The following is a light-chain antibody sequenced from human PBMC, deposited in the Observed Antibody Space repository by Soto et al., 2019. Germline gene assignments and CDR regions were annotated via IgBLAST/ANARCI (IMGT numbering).Light chain of an antibody. J-gene: IGLJ3*02. CDR3: AAWDDSLSGWV. CDR1: SSNIGSNY. Sequence: QSVLTQPPSASGTPGQRVTISCSGSSSNIGSNYVYWYQQLPGTAPKLLIYRNNQRPSRVPDRFSGSKSGTSASLAISGLRSADEADYYCAAWDDSLSGWVFGGGTQLTVL. CDR2: RNN. V-gene: IGLV1-47*01.